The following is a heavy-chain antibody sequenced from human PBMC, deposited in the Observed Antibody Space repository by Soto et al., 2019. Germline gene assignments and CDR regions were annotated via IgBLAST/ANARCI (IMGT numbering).Heavy chain of an antibody. J-gene: IGHJ4*02. CDR3: VKDGGYCSSTTCYSPRNHYFDS. CDR2: IKFDGSEK. CDR1: GFTFSDYW. D-gene: IGHD2-2*01. V-gene: IGHV3-7*04. Sequence: LRLSCAASGFTFSDYWMSWVRQAPGNGPEWVANIKFDGSEKQYVDSVKGRFSISRDNSRNSLFLQMNSLRAGDTAVYYCVKDGGYCSSTTCYSPRNHYFDSWGQGTLVTVSS.